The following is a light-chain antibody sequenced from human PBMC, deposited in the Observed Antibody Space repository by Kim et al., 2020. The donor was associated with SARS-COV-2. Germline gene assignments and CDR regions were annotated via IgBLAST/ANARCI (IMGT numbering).Light chain of an antibody. CDR3: QQYDDWPPWT. J-gene: IGKJ1*01. CDR2: GAS. V-gene: IGKV3-15*01. Sequence: QGERATRSGRGSQSVGSNVAWYQQKPGQAPRLLIYGASTRATDIPARFSGSGSGTDFTLTISSLQSEDLADYFCQQYDDWPPWTFGQGTKVDIK. CDR1: QSVGSN.